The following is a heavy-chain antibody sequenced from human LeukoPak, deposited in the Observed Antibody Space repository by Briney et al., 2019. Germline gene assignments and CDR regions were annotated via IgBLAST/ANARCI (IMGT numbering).Heavy chain of an antibody. V-gene: IGHV5-51*01. J-gene: IGHJ3*02. CDR2: IYPSDSRN. CDR1: GYRFSDYW. D-gene: IGHD6-13*01. Sequence: GESLKISCKGSGYRFSDYWIGWVRQMPGKGLEWMGVIYPSDSRNKYSPSFQGQVTISADKSINTAHLQWSSLKASDTAMYYCARHGTPAAAGSVFDIWGQGTMVTVSS. CDR3: ARHGTPAAAGSVFDI.